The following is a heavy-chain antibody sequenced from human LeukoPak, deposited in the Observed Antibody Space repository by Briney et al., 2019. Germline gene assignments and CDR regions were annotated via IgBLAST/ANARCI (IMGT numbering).Heavy chain of an antibody. CDR2: ISYDGSNK. V-gene: IGHV3-30*04. CDR1: GFTFSSYA. J-gene: IGHJ4*02. CDR3: ARDLAFDY. Sequence: GGSLRLSCAASGFTFSSYAMHWVRQAPGKGLEWVAVISYDGSNKYYADSVKGRFTISRDNSKDTLYLQMNSLRAEDTAVYYCARDLAFDYWGQGTLVTVSS.